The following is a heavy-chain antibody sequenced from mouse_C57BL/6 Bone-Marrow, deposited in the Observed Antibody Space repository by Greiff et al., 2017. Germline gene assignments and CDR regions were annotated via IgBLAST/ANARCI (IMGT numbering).Heavy chain of an antibody. Sequence: VQLKQSVAELVRPGASVKLSCTASGFNIKNTYMPWVKQRPEQGLEWIGRIDPANGNTKYAPKFQGKDTITADTSSNTAYLQLSSLTSEDTAIYYCARWRDRAYWGQGTLVTVSA. V-gene: IGHV14-3*01. CDR1: GFNIKNTY. J-gene: IGHJ3*01. CDR3: ARWRDRAY. D-gene: IGHD3-3*01. CDR2: IDPANGNT.